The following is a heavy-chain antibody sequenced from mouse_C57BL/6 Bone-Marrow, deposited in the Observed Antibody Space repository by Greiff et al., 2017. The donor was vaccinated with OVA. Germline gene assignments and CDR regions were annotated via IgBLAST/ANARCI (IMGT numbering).Heavy chain of an antibody. V-gene: IGHV1-55*01. Sequence: VQLQQPWAELVKPGASVKMSCKASGYTFTSYWLTWVKQRPGQGLEWIGDIYPGSGSTNYNEKFKSKATLTVDTSSSTAYMQLGSLTSEDSAVYYCARLIRTDAMDYWGQGTSVTVSS. J-gene: IGHJ4*01. CDR1: GYTFTSYW. CDR2: IYPGSGST. CDR3: ARLIRTDAMDY.